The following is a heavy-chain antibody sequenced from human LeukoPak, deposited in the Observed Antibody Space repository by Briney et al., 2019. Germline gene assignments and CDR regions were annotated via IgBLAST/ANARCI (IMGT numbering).Heavy chain of an antibody. J-gene: IGHJ3*02. CDR3: AKDRAIYYDILTGYYRGPDAFDI. V-gene: IGHV3-23*01. Sequence: PGGSLRLSCAASGFTFSSYGMSWVRQAPGKGLEWVSAISGGGGSTYYADSVKGRFTISRDNSKNTLYLQMNSLRAEDTAVYYCAKDRAIYYDILTGYYRGPDAFDIWGQGTMVAVSS. CDR1: GFTFSSYG. CDR2: ISGGGGST. D-gene: IGHD3-9*01.